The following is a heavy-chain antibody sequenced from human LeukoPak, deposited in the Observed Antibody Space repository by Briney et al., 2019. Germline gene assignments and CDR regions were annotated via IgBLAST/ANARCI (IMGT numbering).Heavy chain of an antibody. CDR2: IMPIFGTA. V-gene: IGHV1-69*06. CDR1: GGTFSSYA. D-gene: IGHD1-26*01. CDR3: ARDRVGATTSWFDP. J-gene: IGHJ5*02. Sequence: GASVKVSCKASGGTFSSYAISWVRQAPGQGLEWMGGIMPIFGTADYAQKFQGRVKITADKSTSTAYMELSRLRSEDTAVYYCARDRVGATTSWFDPWGQGTLVTVSS.